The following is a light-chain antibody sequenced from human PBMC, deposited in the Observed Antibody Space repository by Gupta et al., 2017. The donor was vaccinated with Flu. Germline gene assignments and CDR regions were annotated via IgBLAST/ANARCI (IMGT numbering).Light chain of an antibody. CDR1: QRLVHSYGNTC. J-gene: IGKJ4*01. CDR3: MQATQFPLT. V-gene: IGKV2-24*01. Sequence: DLVMPQTPLSSSVTRGQPASISGSTSQRLVHSYGNTCLSWLQQRPGQPPRLLIYKISNRFSGGPDRCSGSGAGTDCTLKISRVEAEDVGVYYCMQATQFPLTFGGGTKVEIK. CDR2: KIS.